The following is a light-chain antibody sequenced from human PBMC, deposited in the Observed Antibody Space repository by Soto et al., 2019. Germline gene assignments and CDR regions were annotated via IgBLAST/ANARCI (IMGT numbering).Light chain of an antibody. J-gene: IGKJ1*01. CDR1: QTINTY. V-gene: IGKV1-39*01. CDR2: AAS. CDR3: QQSFSTPRT. Sequence: DIQMTQSPSSLSASVGDRVTISCRASQTINTYVNWYLQKPGKAPKLLIYAASSLHSGVPSRFSGCGSGTYVTLTISSLQTEDFATYYWQQSFSTPRTFGQGTKVEIK.